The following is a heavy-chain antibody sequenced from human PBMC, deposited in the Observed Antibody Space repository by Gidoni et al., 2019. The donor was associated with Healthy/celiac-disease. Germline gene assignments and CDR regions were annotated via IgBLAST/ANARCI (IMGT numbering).Heavy chain of an antibody. CDR3: ARGGWGYSSSSGVYY. CDR1: GYTFTGYY. V-gene: IGHV1-2*02. Sequence: QVQLVQSGAEVKKPGASVKVSCKASGYTFTGYYMHWVRQDPGQGLVWMGWINPNSGGTNYAKKFQGRVTMTRDTSISTAYMELSRLRSDDTAVYYCARGGWGYSSSSGVYYWGQGTLVTVSS. J-gene: IGHJ4*02. D-gene: IGHD6-6*01. CDR2: INPNSGGT.